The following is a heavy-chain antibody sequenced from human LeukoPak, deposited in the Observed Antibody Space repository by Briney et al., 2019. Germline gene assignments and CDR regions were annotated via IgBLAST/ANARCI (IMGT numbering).Heavy chain of an antibody. D-gene: IGHD3-10*01. CDR1: GFTFSSYA. Sequence: GGSLRLSCTASGFTFSSYAMSWVRQAPGKGLEWVSSISSSGSTIYYADSVKGRFTISRDNAKNSLYLQMNSLRAEDTAVYYCASMASNGASSDYWGQGTLVTVSS. V-gene: IGHV3-21*04. CDR2: ISSSGSTI. CDR3: ASMASNGASSDY. J-gene: IGHJ4*02.